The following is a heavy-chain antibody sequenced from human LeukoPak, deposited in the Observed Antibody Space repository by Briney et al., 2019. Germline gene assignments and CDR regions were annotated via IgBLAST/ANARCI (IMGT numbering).Heavy chain of an antibody. CDR1: GFTFSDYS. Sequence: PGGSLRLSCAASGFTFSDYSMNWVPQAPGKGLEWVSYISSTSSTIYYADSVKGRFTISRDNARNSLYLQMNSLRDEDTAVYYCARSRADDYWGQGTLVIVSS. CDR3: ARSRADDY. V-gene: IGHV3-48*02. D-gene: IGHD6-19*01. J-gene: IGHJ4*02. CDR2: ISSTSSTI.